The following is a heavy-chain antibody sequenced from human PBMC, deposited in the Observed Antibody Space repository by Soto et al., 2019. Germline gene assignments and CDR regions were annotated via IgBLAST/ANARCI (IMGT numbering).Heavy chain of an antibody. Sequence: IYYSGSTYYNPSLKSRVTISVDTSKNQFSLKLSSVTAADTAVYYCARDLGAQIVDYWGQGTLVTVSS. CDR3: ARDLGAQIVDY. CDR2: IYYSGST. D-gene: IGHD1-26*01. V-gene: IGHV4-31*02. J-gene: IGHJ4*02.